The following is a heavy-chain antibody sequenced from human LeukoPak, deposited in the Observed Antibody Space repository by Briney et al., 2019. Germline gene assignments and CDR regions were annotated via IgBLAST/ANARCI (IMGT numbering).Heavy chain of an antibody. CDR1: GDSLSRYY. Sequence: PSETLSLTCALYGDSLSRYYWPWIRQPPAKGLEWLGEINPSGSPDYNPSLKRRATISVDTSKNQFSLRLTSVTAADTAVYYCASVRHDPLEYYYYIDVWGKGTTVTVSS. CDR2: INPSGSP. CDR3: ASVRHDPLEYYYYIDV. V-gene: IGHV4-34*01. J-gene: IGHJ6*03. D-gene: IGHD2/OR15-2a*01.